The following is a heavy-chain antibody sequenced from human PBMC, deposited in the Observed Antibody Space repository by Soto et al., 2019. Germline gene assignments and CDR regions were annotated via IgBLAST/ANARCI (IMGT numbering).Heavy chain of an antibody. V-gene: IGHV3-74*01. CDR1: GFAFRSYW. CDR3: ARDGGYGTPFDD. CDR2: ITGDGTNT. Sequence: EVQLVQSGGGLVQPGGSLRLACAASGFAFRSYWLHWVRQAPGKGLMIVSRITGDGTNTADATSVKGRFTIARDNAKNMVYMQMDSLKAEDTAVYYCARDGGYGTPFDDWGQGALVTVSS. D-gene: IGHD5-12*01. J-gene: IGHJ4*02.